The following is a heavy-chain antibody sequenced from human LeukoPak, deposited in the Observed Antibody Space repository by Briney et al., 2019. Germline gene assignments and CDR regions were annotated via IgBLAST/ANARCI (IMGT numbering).Heavy chain of an antibody. CDR1: GYTFTSYA. Sequence: ASVKVSCKASGYTFTSYAMHWVRQAPGQRLEWMGWINAGNGNTKYSQEFQGRVTITRDTSASTAYMELSSLRSEDMGVYYCARGLAIYDFWSGYYGYSGNFDYWGQGTLVTVSS. D-gene: IGHD3-3*01. CDR2: INAGNGNT. J-gene: IGHJ4*02. V-gene: IGHV1-3*03. CDR3: ARGLAIYDFWSGYYGYSGNFDY.